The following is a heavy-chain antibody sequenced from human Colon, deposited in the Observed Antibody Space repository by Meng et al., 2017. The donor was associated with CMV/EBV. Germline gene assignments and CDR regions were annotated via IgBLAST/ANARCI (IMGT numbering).Heavy chain of an antibody. CDR2: IYSGGET. V-gene: IGHV3-66*02. CDR3: TAPGPSMIVVAY. CDR1: GFIGSGHQ. J-gene: IGHJ4*02. D-gene: IGHD3-22*01. Sequence: GESLKISCAASGFIGSGHQVNWVRQAPGKGLEWVSLIYSGGETFYVDAVKGRFTISRDDSKNTLYLQMNSLRPEDTAVYYCTAPGPSMIVVAYWGQGTLVTVSS.